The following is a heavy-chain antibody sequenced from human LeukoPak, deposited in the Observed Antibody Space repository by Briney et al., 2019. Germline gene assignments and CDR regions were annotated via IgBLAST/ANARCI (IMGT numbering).Heavy chain of an antibody. V-gene: IGHV4-39*07. CDR3: VRGRYSSGWFKDKNWFDP. Sequence: KSSETLSLTCTVSGGSISSSSYYWGWIRQPPGKGLEWIGSIYYSGSTYYNPSLKSRVTISVDTSKKQFSLNLTSVTAADTAVYYCVRGRYSSGWFKDKNWFDPWGQGIPVTVSS. CDR2: IYYSGST. D-gene: IGHD6-19*01. CDR1: GGSISSSSYY. J-gene: IGHJ5*02.